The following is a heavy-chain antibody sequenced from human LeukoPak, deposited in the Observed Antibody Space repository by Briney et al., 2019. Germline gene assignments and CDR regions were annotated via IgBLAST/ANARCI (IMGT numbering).Heavy chain of an antibody. D-gene: IGHD1-26*01. CDR2: INHSGST. CDR1: GGSFSGYY. Sequence: PSETLSLTCAVYGGSFSGYYWSWIRQPPGKGLEWIGEINHSGSTNYNPSLKSRVTISVDTSKNQFSLKLSSVTAADTAVYYCARVYSGTYYYYYMDVWGKGTTVTVSS. J-gene: IGHJ6*03. CDR3: ARVYSGTYYYYYMDV. V-gene: IGHV4-34*01.